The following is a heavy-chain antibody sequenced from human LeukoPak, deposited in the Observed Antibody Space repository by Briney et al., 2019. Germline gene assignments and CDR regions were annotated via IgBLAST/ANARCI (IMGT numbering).Heavy chain of an antibody. CDR1: GGSISSYY. D-gene: IGHD1-14*01. V-gene: IGHV4-59*12. CDR3: ARGWAALTNDAFDI. J-gene: IGHJ3*02. Sequence: SETLSLTCTVPGGSISSYYWSWIRQPPGKGLEWIGYIYYSGSTNYNPSLKSRVTISVDTSKNQFSLKLSSVTAADTAVYYCARGWAALTNDAFDIWGQGTMVTVPS. CDR2: IYYSGST.